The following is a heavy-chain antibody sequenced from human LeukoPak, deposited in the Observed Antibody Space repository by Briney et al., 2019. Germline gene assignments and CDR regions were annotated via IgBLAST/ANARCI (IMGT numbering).Heavy chain of an antibody. CDR3: ATASSILYDAFDI. V-gene: IGHV3-9*01. D-gene: IGHD3-10*01. Sequence: PGRSLRLSCAAPRFTFDDYAMHWVRQAPGKGLEWVSGISWNSGSIGYADSVKGRLTISRDNAKNSLYLQMNSLRAEDTALYYCATASSILYDAFDIWGQGTMVTVSS. CDR1: RFTFDDYA. J-gene: IGHJ3*02. CDR2: ISWNSGSI.